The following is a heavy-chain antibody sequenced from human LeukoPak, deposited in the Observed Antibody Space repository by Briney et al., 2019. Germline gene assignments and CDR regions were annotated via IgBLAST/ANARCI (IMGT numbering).Heavy chain of an antibody. Sequence: GESLKISCEGSGYSFTNYWIAWVSQMPGKGLECMGMIYPADSDTTYSPSFQGQVTISVDKSISTAYLQWSSLNASDTAMYCCARLEGGITMVRGIIITPGGRLWFDHWGQGTLVTVSS. CDR2: IYPADSDT. D-gene: IGHD3-10*01. J-gene: IGHJ5*02. CDR3: ARLEGGITMVRGIIITPGGRLWFDH. CDR1: GYSFTNYW. V-gene: IGHV5-51*01.